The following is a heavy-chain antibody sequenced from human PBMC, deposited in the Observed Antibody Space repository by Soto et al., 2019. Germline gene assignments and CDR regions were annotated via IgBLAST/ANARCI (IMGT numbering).Heavy chain of an antibody. CDR2: INHSGST. J-gene: IGHJ6*03. Sequence: SETLSLTCAVYGGSFSGYYWSWIRQPPGKGLEWIGEINHSGSTNYNPSLKSRVTISVDTSKNQFSLKLSSVTAADTAVYYCARGFRIAVYYYYYMDVWGKGTTVTVSS. CDR3: ARGFRIAVYYYYYMDV. D-gene: IGHD6-19*01. V-gene: IGHV4-34*01. CDR1: GGSFSGYY.